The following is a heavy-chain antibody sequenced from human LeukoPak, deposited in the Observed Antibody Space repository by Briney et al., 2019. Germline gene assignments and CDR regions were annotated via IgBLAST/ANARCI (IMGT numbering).Heavy chain of an antibody. CDR3: ARDAVEEVIS. CDR2: INTNSGNP. J-gene: IGHJ5*02. Sequence: GASVKVSCKTSGYTFTSYAMNWVRQAPGQGLEWLGWINTNSGNPTYAQGFTGRFVFSLDTSVSTAYLQISSLKTEDTALYYCARDAVEEVISWGQGTLVTVSS. D-gene: IGHD2-21*01. V-gene: IGHV7-4-1*02. CDR1: GYTFTSYA.